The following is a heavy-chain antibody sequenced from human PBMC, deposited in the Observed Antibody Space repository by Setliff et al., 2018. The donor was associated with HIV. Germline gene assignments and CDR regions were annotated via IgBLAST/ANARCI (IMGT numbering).Heavy chain of an antibody. CDR2: IYHNGNT. D-gene: IGHD6-13*01. CDR1: GYSISSSNW. CDR3: ARQSTMAAAAFDY. V-gene: IGHV4-28*06. J-gene: IGHJ4*02. Sequence: PSETLSLTCAVSGYSISSSNWWAWFRQPPGKGLEWIGYIYHNGNTNYNPSLRSRVTMSIDTSKNQFFLKLSSVTALDTAIYYCARQSTMAAAAFDYWGQGTLVTVS.